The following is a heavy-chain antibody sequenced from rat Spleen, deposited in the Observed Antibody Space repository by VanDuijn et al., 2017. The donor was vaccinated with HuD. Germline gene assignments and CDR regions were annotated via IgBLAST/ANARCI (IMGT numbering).Heavy chain of an antibody. CDR3: ARDYGQGWVLDA. V-gene: IGHV2-34*01. D-gene: IGHD1-7*01. CDR1: GFSLTSYS. CDR2: MWYDGDT. J-gene: IGHJ4*01. Sequence: QVQLKESGPGLVQPSETLSLTCTVSGFSLTSYSVTWIRQPSGKGPEWMGRMWYDGDTAYNLTLKSRRTISRDTSKNQVFLKMNSLQTEDSGTYYCARDYGQGWVLDAWGQGASVTVSS.